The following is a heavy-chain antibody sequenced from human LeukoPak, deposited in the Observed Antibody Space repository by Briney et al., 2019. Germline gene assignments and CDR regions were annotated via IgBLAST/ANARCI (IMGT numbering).Heavy chain of an antibody. J-gene: IGHJ6*03. Sequence: GGSLRLSCAASGFTFSTYGMHWVRQAPGKGLEWVAVVWYDESLKYYADSVKGRFTISRDNSKNTLFLQLNSLRAEDTAVYYCATYLGYCTSSDCPYFYMDVWGTGTTVIVSS. D-gene: IGHD2-2*03. CDR3: ATYLGYCTSSDCPYFYMDV. CDR2: VWYDESLK. CDR1: GFTFSTYG. V-gene: IGHV3-33*01.